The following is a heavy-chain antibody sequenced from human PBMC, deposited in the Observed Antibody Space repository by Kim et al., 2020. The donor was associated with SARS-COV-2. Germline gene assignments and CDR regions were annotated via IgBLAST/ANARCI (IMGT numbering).Heavy chain of an antibody. CDR1: GFTFSSYG. V-gene: IGHV3-30*18. CDR3: AKDIYTAMVIYYYYYGMDV. CDR2: ISYDGSNK. Sequence: GGSLRLSCAASGFTFSSYGMHWVRQAPGKGLEWVAVISYDGSNKYYADSVKGRFTISRDNSKNTLYLQMNSLRAEDTAVYYCAKDIYTAMVIYYYYYGMDVWGQGTTVTVSS. D-gene: IGHD5-18*01. J-gene: IGHJ6*02.